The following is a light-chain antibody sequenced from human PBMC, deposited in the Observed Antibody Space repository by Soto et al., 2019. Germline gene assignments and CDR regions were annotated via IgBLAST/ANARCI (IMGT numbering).Light chain of an antibody. CDR1: QTVSTTY. J-gene: IGKJ4*01. V-gene: IGKV3-20*01. CDR2: GAS. CDR3: QQYGGSPLT. Sequence: EILLKQSPGTLSLFRGERATLSCRASQTVSTTYLAWYQQKPGQAPRLLIYGASSRATGIPDRFSGSGSGTDFTLTISRLEPEDFAVYYCQQYGGSPLTFGGGTKVDI.